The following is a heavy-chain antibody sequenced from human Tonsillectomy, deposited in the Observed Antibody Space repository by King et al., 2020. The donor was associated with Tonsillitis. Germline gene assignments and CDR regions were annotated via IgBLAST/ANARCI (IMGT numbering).Heavy chain of an antibody. CDR3: ATGRVGSFDI. CDR1: GFTFSSYS. D-gene: IGHD1-26*01. J-gene: IGHJ3*02. Sequence: VQLVESGGGLVKPGGSLRLSCAASGFTFSSYSMNWVRQAPGKGLEWVSSISSSSSYIYYADSVKGRFTISRDNAKNSLYLQMNSLRAEDTAVYYCATGRVGSFDIGSQGTRVTVSS. V-gene: IGHV3-21*01. CDR2: ISSSSSYI.